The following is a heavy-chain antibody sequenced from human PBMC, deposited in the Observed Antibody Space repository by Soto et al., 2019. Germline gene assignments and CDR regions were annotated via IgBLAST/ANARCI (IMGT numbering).Heavy chain of an antibody. Sequence: QVQLVESGGGVVQPGRSLRLSCAASGFTFSGYGMHWVRQAPGKGLEWVAVIWYDGSNNYYADSVKGRFTISRDNSKNTLYLQMNSLRAEDTAVYYCARDLHGSGSYHPNPRHYYGMDVWGQGTTVTVSS. D-gene: IGHD3-10*01. CDR3: ARDLHGSGSYHPNPRHYYGMDV. J-gene: IGHJ6*02. CDR2: IWYDGSNN. V-gene: IGHV3-33*01. CDR1: GFTFSGYG.